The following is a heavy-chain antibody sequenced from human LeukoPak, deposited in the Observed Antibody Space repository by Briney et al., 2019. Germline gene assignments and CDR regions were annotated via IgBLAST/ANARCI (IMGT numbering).Heavy chain of an antibody. CDR2: IYSGGST. V-gene: IGHV3-53*01. J-gene: IGHJ4*02. Sequence: GGSLRLSCAASRFTFSSYGMHWVRQAPGKGLEWVSVIYSGGSTYYADSVKGRFTISRDNSKNTLYLQMNSLRAEDTAVYYCARLRGHWGQGTLVTVSS. CDR3: ARLRGH. D-gene: IGHD3-16*01. CDR1: RFTFSSYG.